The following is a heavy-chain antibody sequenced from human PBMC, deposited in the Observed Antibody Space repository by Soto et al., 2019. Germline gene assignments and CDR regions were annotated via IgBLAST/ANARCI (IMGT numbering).Heavy chain of an antibody. J-gene: IGHJ5*02. Sequence: EVQLVESGGGLVKPGVSLRLSCAASGFSCNNAWMNWVRQAPGKGLEWVGRIKSKTDGETTDYAAPVKGRFTISRDDSKNTLYLQMNSLKTEDTAVYYCTGGLTLAGSCGQGTLVTVSS. D-gene: IGHD6-19*01. CDR1: GFSCNNAW. CDR2: IKSKTDGETT. CDR3: TGGLTLAGS. V-gene: IGHV3-15*07.